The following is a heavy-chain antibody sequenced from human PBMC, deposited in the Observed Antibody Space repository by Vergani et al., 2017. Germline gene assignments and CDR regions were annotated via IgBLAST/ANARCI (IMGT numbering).Heavy chain of an antibody. D-gene: IGHD2-2*01. J-gene: IGHJ4*02. CDR1: GGTFSSYA. CDR2: IIPIFGTA. CDR3: ASHNQSDIVVVPAAGEFDY. V-gene: IGHV1-69*18. Sequence: QVQLVQSGAEVKKPGSSVKVSCKASGGTFSSYAISWVRQAPGQGLEWMGRIIPIFGTANYAQKFQGRVTLTADESTSTAYMELSSLRSEDTAVYYCASHNQSDIVVVPAAGEFDYWGQGTLVTVSS.